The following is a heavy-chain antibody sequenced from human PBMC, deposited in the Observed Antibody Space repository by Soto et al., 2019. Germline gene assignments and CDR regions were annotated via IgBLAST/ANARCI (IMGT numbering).Heavy chain of an antibody. CDR1: GFSLSTSGMR. CDR2: IDWDDDK. CDR3: ARDLTDYYDSSGYSDQNYYYGMDV. D-gene: IGHD3-22*01. Sequence: SGPTLVNPTQTLTLTCTFSGFSLSTSGMRVSRIRQPPGKALEWLARIDWDDDKFYSTSLKTRLTISRDTSKNQVVLTMTNMDPVDTDTYYCARDLTDYYDSSGYSDQNYYYGMDVWGQGTTVTVSS. J-gene: IGHJ6*02. V-gene: IGHV2-70*04.